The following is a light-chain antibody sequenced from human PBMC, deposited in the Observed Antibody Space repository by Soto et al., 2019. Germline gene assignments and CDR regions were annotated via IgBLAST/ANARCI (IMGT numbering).Light chain of an antibody. CDR3: QQYGSSPVT. V-gene: IGKV3-20*01. CDR1: QSVSSSY. J-gene: IGKJ4*01. Sequence: EIVLTQSPGTLSLSPGERATLSCRASQSVSSSYLAWYQQKPGQAPRVXIYGASSRATGIPDRFSGSGSGTEFTLTISRLEPEDFEVYYCQQYGSSPVTFGGGTKVDIK. CDR2: GAS.